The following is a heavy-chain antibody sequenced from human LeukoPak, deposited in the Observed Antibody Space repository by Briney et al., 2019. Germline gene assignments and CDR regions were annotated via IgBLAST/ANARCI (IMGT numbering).Heavy chain of an antibody. Sequence: GESLKISCKGSGYRFTSYWIGWVRQMPGKGLEWMGIIYPGDSDTRYSPSFQGQVTISADKSISTAYLQWTSLKASDTAMYYCATRTGYSGYDSGGDAFDIWGQGTMVTVSS. J-gene: IGHJ3*02. D-gene: IGHD5-12*01. V-gene: IGHV5-51*01. CDR2: IYPGDSDT. CDR3: ATRTGYSGYDSGGDAFDI. CDR1: GYRFTSYW.